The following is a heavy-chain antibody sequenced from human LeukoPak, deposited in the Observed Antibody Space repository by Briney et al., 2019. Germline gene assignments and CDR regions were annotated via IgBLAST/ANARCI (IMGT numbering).Heavy chain of an antibody. CDR3: ASLTGAI. CDR1: GFTFSSYA. J-gene: IGHJ3*02. V-gene: IGHV3-30*04. D-gene: IGHD1-20*01. CDR2: ISYDGSNK. Sequence: GGSLRLSCAASGFTFSSYAMSWVRQAPGKGLEWVAVISYDGSNKYYADSVKGRFTISRDNSKNTLYLQMNSLRAEDTAVYYCASLTGAIWGQGTMVTVSS.